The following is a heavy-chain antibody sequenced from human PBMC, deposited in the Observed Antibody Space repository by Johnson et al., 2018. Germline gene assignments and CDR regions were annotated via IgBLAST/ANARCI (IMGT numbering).Heavy chain of an antibody. D-gene: IGHD3-22*01. CDR3: AKTGGGYPRYDSSGGWWDAFDI. CDR1: RFTFSSYG. Sequence: QVQLVQSGGGVVQPGRSXRLSCAASRFTFSSYGMHWVRQAPGKGLEWVAVISYDGSNKYYADSVKGRFTISRENSKTTLFLQLNSLGDEDTAVYYCAKTGGGYPRYDSSGGWWDAFDIWGQGTMVTVSS. CDR2: ISYDGSNK. V-gene: IGHV3-30*18. J-gene: IGHJ3*02.